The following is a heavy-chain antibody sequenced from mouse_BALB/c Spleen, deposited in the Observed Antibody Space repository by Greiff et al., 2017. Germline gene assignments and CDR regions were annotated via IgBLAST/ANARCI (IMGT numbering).Heavy chain of an antibody. D-gene: IGHD2-1*01. CDR3: ARSGGNYLYYAMDY. CDR2: SNPNNGGT. J-gene: IGHJ4*01. Sequence: VQLQQSGPELVKPGASVQIPCKASGYTFTDYNMDWVKQSHGKSLAWIGDSNPNNGGTIYNQKFKGKATLTVDKSSSTAYMELRRLTAEDTAVYDCARSGGNYLYYAMDYWGQGTSGTVSS. CDR1: GYTFTDYN. V-gene: IGHV1-18*01.